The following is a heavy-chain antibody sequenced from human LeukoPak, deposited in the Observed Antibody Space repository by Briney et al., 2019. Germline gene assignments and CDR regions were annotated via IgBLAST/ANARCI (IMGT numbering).Heavy chain of an antibody. D-gene: IGHD3-9*01. CDR2: IYYSGST. J-gene: IGHJ4*02. Sequence: SETLSLTCTVSGGSISSGDYYWSWIRQPPGKGLEWIGYIYYSGSTYYNPSLKSRVTISVDTSKNQFPLKLSSVTAADTAVYYCARSYDISPIDYWGQGTLVAVSS. CDR3: ARSYDISPIDY. CDR1: GGSISSGDYY. V-gene: IGHV4-30-4*08.